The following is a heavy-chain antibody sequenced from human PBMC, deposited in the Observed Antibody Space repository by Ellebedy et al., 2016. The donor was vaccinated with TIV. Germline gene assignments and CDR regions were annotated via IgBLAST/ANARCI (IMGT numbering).Heavy chain of an antibody. Sequence: ASVQVSCKASGYTFTAYSMHWVRQAPAQTPEWMGYIIPGTGYTQLLQKFHYRVSITIAASTSTAYMELSSLRSEDTAVYYCARAATYYYGSGSYGPWGQGTLVTVSS. V-gene: IGHV1-3*01. CDR1: GYTFTAYS. D-gene: IGHD3-10*01. J-gene: IGHJ5*02. CDR3: ARAATYYYGSGSYGP. CDR2: IIPGTGYT.